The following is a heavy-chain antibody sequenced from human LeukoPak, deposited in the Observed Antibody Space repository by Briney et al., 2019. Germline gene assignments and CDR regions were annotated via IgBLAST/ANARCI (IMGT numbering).Heavy chain of an antibody. Sequence: GGSLRLSRAASGFTFSSYAMSWVRQAPGKGLEWVSAISGSGGSTYYADSVKGRFTISRDNSKNTLYLQMNSLRAEDTAVYYCAKGVVGATTRFDYWGQGTLVTVSS. V-gene: IGHV3-23*01. J-gene: IGHJ4*02. D-gene: IGHD1-26*01. CDR3: AKGVVGATTRFDY. CDR1: GFTFSSYA. CDR2: ISGSGGST.